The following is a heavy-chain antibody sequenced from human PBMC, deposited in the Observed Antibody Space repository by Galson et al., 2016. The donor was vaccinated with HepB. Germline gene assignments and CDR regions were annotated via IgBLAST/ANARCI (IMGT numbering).Heavy chain of an antibody. D-gene: IGHD3-3*01. J-gene: IGHJ4*02. CDR2: TFYRSKWYN. V-gene: IGHV6-1*01. Sequence: CAISGDSVSNTNVGWYWIRQSPSRGLECLGRTFYRSKWYNDYADSVKSRISINSDTSKNQFSLHLKSVTPEDTAVYYCARDWRDSPFDYWGQGTLITVSS. CDR1: GDSVSNTNVG. CDR3: ARDWRDSPFDY.